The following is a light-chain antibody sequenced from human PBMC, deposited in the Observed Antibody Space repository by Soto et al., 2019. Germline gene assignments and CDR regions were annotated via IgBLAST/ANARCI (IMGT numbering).Light chain of an antibody. CDR1: QSVSSNF. V-gene: IGKV3-20*01. Sequence: EIVFPPSPATLSMSLRKRAPHYCIASQSVSSNFLAWYQEKPGQGPRLLIYGASSRATGIPDRFSGSGSGTDFTLTISRLEPEDSAVYCCQQYGNSPRTFGQGTRLEIK. CDR2: GAS. CDR3: QQYGNSPRT. J-gene: IGKJ5*01.